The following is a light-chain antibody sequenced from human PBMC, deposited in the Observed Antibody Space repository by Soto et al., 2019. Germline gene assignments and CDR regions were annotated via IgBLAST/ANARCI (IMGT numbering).Light chain of an antibody. CDR2: SNN. CDR1: SSNIGSNT. CDR3: AAWDDSLYVV. Sequence: QSVLTQPPSASGTPGQRVTISCSGSSSNIGSNTVNWYQQLPGTAPKLLIYSNNQRPSGVPDRFSGSKSGTSASLAISGLQSEDEADYYCAAWDDSLYVVFGGGTKVTGL. J-gene: IGLJ2*01. V-gene: IGLV1-44*01.